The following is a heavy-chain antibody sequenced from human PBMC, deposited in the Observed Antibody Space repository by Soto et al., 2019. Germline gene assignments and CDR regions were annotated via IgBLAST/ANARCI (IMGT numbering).Heavy chain of an antibody. D-gene: IGHD2-8*01. CDR1: GFTFSNYG. V-gene: IGHV1-18*01. CDR2: VSANNGHT. CDR3: ARDIESVTAKHFFYYYAMDV. J-gene: IGHJ6*02. Sequence: SVKVSCKASGFTFSNYGLNWVRQAPGQGLEWMGWVSANNGHTNYAQNLQGRVSMTTDTSTSTAYMELRGLTFDDTAVYYCARDIESVTAKHFFYYYAMDVWGQGTTVTVSS.